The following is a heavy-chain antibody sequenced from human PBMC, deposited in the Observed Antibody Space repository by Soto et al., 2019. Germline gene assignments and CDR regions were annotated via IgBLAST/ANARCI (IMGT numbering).Heavy chain of an antibody. CDR2: ISSDSSYK. J-gene: IGHJ6*02. CDR3: ARGFCTRSSCYIGGFYYYGMDV. V-gene: IGHV3-21*01. Sequence: GGSLRLSCAASGFTLSSHTMNWVRQAPGKGLEWVSSISSDSSYKYYTDSVTGRFTVSRDNAKNSLYLQMNSLRAEDTAVYYCARGFCTRSSCYIGGFYYYGMDVWGQGARVTVSS. D-gene: IGHD2-2*02. CDR1: GFTLSSHT.